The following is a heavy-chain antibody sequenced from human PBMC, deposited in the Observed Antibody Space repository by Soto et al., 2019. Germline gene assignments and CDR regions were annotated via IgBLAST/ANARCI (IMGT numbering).Heavy chain of an antibody. CDR1: GFTFSSYA. CDR2: ISGSGGST. V-gene: IGHV3-23*01. D-gene: IGHD3-22*01. CDR3: AKPSYYYDSSAYYYFDY. Sequence: GGSLRISCAASGFTFSSYAMSWVRQAPGKGLEWVSAISGSGGSTYYADSVKGRFTISRDNSKNTLYLQMNSLRAEDTAVYYCAKPSYYYDSSAYYYFDYWGQGT. J-gene: IGHJ4*02.